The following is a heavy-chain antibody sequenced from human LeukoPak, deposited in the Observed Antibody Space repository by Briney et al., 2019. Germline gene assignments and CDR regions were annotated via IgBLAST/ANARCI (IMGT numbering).Heavy chain of an antibody. J-gene: IGHJ4*02. CDR2: ISSSSSYI. D-gene: IGHD3-22*01. CDR1: GFTCSSYS. V-gene: IGHV3-21*01. CDR3: ARDLFYYDSSGYSAGY. Sequence: GGSLRLSCAASGFTCSSYSMNWVRQAPGKGLEWVSSISSSSSYIYYADSVKGRFTISRDNAKNSLYLQMNSLRAEDTAVYYCARDLFYYDSSGYSAGYWGQGTLVTVSS.